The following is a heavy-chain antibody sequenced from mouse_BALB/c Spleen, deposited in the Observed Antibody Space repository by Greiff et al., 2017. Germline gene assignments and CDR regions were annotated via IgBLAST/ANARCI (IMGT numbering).Heavy chain of an antibody. CDR1: GFSLTSYG. CDR2: IWRGGST. J-gene: IGHJ4*01. Sequence: VKLMESGPSLVQPSQSLSITCTVSGFSLTSYGVHWVRQSPGKGLEWLGVIWRGGSTDYNAAFMSRLSITKDNSKSQVFFKMNSLQADDTAIYYCAKAYGNYEAMDYWGQGTSVTVSS. V-gene: IGHV2-5-1*01. D-gene: IGHD2-10*02. CDR3: AKAYGNYEAMDY.